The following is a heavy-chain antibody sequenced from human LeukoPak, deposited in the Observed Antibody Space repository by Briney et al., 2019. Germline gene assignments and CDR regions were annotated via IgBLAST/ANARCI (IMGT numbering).Heavy chain of an antibody. D-gene: IGHD3-10*01. V-gene: IGHV3-21*04. Sequence: GSLRLSCAASGFAFSSYNMNWVRQAPGKGLEWVSSITTSGSYIYYADSVKGRLTISRDNAKNSLYLQMNSLRAEDTAVYYCAKDQHYGSGPPGGMDVWGQGTTVTVSS. J-gene: IGHJ6*02. CDR2: ITTSGSYI. CDR3: AKDQHYGSGPPGGMDV. CDR1: GFAFSSYN.